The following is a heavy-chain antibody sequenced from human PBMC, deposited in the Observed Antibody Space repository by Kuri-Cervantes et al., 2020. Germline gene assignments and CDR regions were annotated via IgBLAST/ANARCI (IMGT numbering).Heavy chain of an antibody. CDR1: GFSFDDFA. D-gene: IGHD3-22*01. Sequence: GESLKISCAASGFSFDDFAMSWVRQAPGKGLEWVGFIRSKAYGGTTEYAASVKGRFTISRDDSKSIAYLQMNSLKTEDTAVYYCTRDMIVVVMGYYYMDVWGKGTTVTVSS. CDR2: IRSKAYGGTT. CDR3: TRDMIVVVMGYYYMDV. V-gene: IGHV3-49*04. J-gene: IGHJ6*03.